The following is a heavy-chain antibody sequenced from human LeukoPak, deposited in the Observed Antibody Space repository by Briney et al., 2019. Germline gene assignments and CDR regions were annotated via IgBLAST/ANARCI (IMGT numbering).Heavy chain of an antibody. D-gene: IGHD6-13*01. CDR1: GGSFSGYY. V-gene: IGHV4-34*01. J-gene: IGHJ4*02. CDR3: AVGIAAAGKIDY. CDR2: INHSGST. Sequence: SETLSLTCAVYGGSFSGYYWSWIRQPPGKGLEWIGDINHSGSTNYNPSLKSRVTISVDTSKNQFSLKLSSVTAADTAVYHCAVGIAAAGKIDYWGQGTLVTVSS.